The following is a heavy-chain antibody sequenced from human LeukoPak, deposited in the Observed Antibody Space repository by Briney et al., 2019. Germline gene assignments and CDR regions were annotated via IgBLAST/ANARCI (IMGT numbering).Heavy chain of an antibody. CDR2: ISSSGGST. J-gene: IGHJ5*02. CDR1: GFTFSSSA. V-gene: IGHV3-23*01. CDR3: ARDLGTVTTTWWFDP. D-gene: IGHD4-11*01. Sequence: EGSLRLSCAASGFTFSSSAMSWVRQVPGKGLEWVSGISSSGGSTNYADSVRGRFTISRDNSKNTLYVQMNSLRDEDTALYYCARDLGTVTTTWWFDPWGQGTLVTVSS.